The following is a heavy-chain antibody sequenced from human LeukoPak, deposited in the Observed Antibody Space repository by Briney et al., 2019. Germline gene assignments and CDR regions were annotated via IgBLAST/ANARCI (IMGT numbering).Heavy chain of an antibody. Sequence: ASVKVSCKASGYTFTGYYMHWVRQAPGQGLEWMGITNSSGGTTSYAQKFQGRVTMTEDTSTDTAYMELSSLRSEDTAVYYCATDAYGDYFGSNYWGQGTLVTVSS. CDR1: GYTFTGYY. CDR3: ATDAYGDYFGSNY. CDR2: TNSSGGTT. D-gene: IGHD4-17*01. J-gene: IGHJ4*02. V-gene: IGHV1-46*01.